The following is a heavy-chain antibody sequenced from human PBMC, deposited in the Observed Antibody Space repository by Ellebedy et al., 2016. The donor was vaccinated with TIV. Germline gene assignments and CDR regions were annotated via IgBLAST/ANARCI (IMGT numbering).Heavy chain of an antibody. CDR2: IYYSGST. CDR1: GGSISSYY. J-gene: IGHJ4*02. CDR3: ARDRTTSTAAFDS. V-gene: IGHV4-59*01. Sequence: SETLSLTCTVSGGSISSYYWSWIRQPPGKGLEWIGYIYYSGSTHYNPSLTGRVTISLDTPKNQVSLKLTSVTAADTAVYFCARDRTTSTAAFDSWGQGTLVTVSS. D-gene: IGHD1-14*01.